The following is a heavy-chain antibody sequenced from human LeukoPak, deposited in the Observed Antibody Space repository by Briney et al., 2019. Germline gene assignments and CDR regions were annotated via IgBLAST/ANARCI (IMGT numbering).Heavy chain of an antibody. Sequence: SVKVSCKASGGTFSSYAISWVRQAPGQGLKWMGGIIPIFGTANYAQKFQGRVTITADESTSTAYMELSSLRSEDTAVYYCARDSGYEDGGGFDYWGQGTLVTVSS. J-gene: IGHJ4*02. CDR3: ARDSGYEDGGGFDY. D-gene: IGHD5-12*01. CDR1: GGTFSSYA. V-gene: IGHV1-69*13. CDR2: IIPIFGTA.